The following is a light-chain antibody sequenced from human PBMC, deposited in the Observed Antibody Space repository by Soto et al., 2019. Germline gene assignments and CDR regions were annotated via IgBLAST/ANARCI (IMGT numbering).Light chain of an antibody. Sequence: DIVMTQSPLFLPVTPGEPASISCRSSQSLRHSNGFHYLDWYLQKPGQSPQLLIYLGSNRASGVPDGFSGSGSGTDFILNISRVEAEDIGIYYCMQALQTLPLTFGGGTKVEIK. CDR3: MQALQTLPLT. CDR1: QSLRHSNGFHY. CDR2: LGS. J-gene: IGKJ4*01. V-gene: IGKV2-28*01.